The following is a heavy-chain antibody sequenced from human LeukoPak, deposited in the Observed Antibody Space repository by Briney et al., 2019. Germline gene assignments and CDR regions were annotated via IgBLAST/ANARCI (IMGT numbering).Heavy chain of an antibody. CDR3: AKGSDYGDYIFDY. Sequence: SGRSLRLSCAASGFTFDDYAMHWVRQAPGKGLKWVSGISWNSGSIGCADSVKGRFTISRDNAKNSLYLQMNSLRATDTALYYCAKGSDYGDYIFDYWGQGTLVTVSS. CDR2: ISWNSGSI. V-gene: IGHV3-9*01. D-gene: IGHD4-17*01. CDR1: GFTFDDYA. J-gene: IGHJ4*02.